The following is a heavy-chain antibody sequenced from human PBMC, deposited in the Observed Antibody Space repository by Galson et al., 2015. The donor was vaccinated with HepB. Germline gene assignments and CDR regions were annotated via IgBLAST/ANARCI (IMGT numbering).Heavy chain of an antibody. Sequence: SVKVSCKASGYTFTTYGISWVRQAPGQGLEWMGWISAYNGNTNYAQKLQGRVTMTTDTSTSTAYMELRSLRSEDTAVYYCARGDFGLPVNYYYYGMAVWGQGTTVTVSS. CDR1: GYTFTTYG. J-gene: IGHJ6*02. CDR2: ISAYNGNT. D-gene: IGHD3/OR15-3a*01. V-gene: IGHV1-18*01. CDR3: ARGDFGLPVNYYYYGMAV.